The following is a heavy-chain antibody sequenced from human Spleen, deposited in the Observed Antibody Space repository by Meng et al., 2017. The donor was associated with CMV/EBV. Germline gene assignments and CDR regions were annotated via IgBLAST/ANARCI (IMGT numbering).Heavy chain of an antibody. CDR1: YY. CDR2: IHPGAGNT. CDR3: ARDPGYYDTLTGYENSNWFDP. J-gene: IGHJ5*02. Sequence: YYIHWVRQAPGQSPEWMGLIHPGAGNTTYAQNFQGRLTMTRDTSTSTVYMELSSLRSEDTAVFYCARDPGYYDTLTGYENSNWFDPWGQGTLVTVSS. V-gene: IGHV1-46*01. D-gene: IGHD3-9*01.